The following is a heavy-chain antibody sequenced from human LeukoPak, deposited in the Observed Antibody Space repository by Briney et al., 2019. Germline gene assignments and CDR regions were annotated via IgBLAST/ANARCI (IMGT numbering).Heavy chain of an antibody. CDR2: ISSNGGST. J-gene: IGHJ4*02. CDR3: AKSEGSGWYGNYDFDY. CDR1: GFTFSNYA. V-gene: IGHV3-64*04. D-gene: IGHD6-19*01. Sequence: PGGSLRLSCSASGFTFSNYAMHWVRQAPGKGLEYVSAISSNGGSTYYADSVTGRFTISRDNSKNTLYLQMNSLRAEYTSVYYCAKSEGSGWYGNYDFDYWGQGTLVTVSS.